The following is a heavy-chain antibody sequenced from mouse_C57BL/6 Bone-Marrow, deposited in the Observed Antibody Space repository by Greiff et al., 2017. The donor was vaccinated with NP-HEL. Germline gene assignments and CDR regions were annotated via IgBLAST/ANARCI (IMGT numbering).Heavy chain of an antibody. V-gene: IGHV1-19*01. CDR3: ARRRRDYFDY. CDR2: INPYSGGT. CDR1: GYTFTDYY. Sequence: EVKLQESGPVLVKPGASVKMSCKASGYTFTDYYMNWVKQSHGKSLEWIGVINPYSGGTSYNQKFKGKASLNVDKSSSTAYMELNSLTAEYSAVYYCARRRRDYFDYWGQGTSVTVSS. D-gene: IGHD2-13*01. J-gene: IGHJ4*01.